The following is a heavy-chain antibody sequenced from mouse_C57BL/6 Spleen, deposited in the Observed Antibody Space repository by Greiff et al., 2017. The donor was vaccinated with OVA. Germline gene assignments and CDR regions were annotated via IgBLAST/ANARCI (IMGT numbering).Heavy chain of an antibody. J-gene: IGHJ3*01. D-gene: IGHD2-4*01. CDR1: GYTFTSYW. CDR3: ERNYDYDGGDWFAD. Sequence: QVQLQQPGAELVKPGASVKMSCKASGYTFTSYWITWVKQRPGQGLEWIGDIYPGSGSTNYNEKFMSKATLTVDTSSSTAYMPLRRPTPEDSAVYNGERNYDYDGGDWFADGGQGTLVTDSA. V-gene: IGHV1-55*01. CDR2: IYPGSGST.